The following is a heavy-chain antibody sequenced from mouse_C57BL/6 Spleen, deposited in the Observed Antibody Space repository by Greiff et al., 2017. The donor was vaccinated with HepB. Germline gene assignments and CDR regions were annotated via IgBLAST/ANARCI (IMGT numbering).Heavy chain of an antibody. CDR1: GYTFTSYW. Sequence: QVQLQQPGAELVRPGSSVKLSCKASGYTFTSYWMHWVKQRPIQGLEWIGNIDPSDSETHYNQKFKDKATLTVDKSSSTAYMQLSSLTSEDSAVYYCARGVTTVAPFDYWGQGTTLTVSS. CDR2: IDPSDSET. D-gene: IGHD1-1*01. CDR3: ARGVTTVAPFDY. J-gene: IGHJ2*01. V-gene: IGHV1-52*01.